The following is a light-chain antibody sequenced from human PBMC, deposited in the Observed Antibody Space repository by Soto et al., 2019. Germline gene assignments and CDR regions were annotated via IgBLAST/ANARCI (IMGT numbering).Light chain of an antibody. V-gene: IGKV1-39*01. CDR1: QSIGSY. Sequence: IQMTQSPSSLSASVGDRVTMTCRASQSIGSYVNWYQEKPGEAPKVLIFAASSLQSGVPSRFSGSGSGTDFTLTISSLQPEDFATYYCQQSYSNAWTFGQGTKVDIK. CDR3: QQSYSNAWT. CDR2: AAS. J-gene: IGKJ1*01.